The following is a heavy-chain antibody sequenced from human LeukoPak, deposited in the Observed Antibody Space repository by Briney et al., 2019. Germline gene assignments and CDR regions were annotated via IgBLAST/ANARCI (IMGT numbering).Heavy chain of an antibody. D-gene: IGHD3-16*01. CDR2: IYSGGST. CDR1: GFIFSAYG. CDR3: ARGQIMVDY. J-gene: IGHJ4*02. Sequence: GGSLRLSCAASGFIFSAYGMNWVRQAPGKGLEWVSVIYSGGSTYYADSVKGRFTISRDNSKNTLYLQMNSLRAEDTAVYYCARGQIMVDYWGQGTLVTVSS. V-gene: IGHV3-53*01.